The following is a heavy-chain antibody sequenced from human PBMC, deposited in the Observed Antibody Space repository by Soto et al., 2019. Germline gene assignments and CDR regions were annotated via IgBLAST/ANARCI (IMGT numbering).Heavy chain of an antibody. CDR2: IHHSEKS. J-gene: IGHJ5*02. D-gene: IGHD2-15*01. Sequence: PSETLSLTCAVSGYSISSGCYWVWIRQTPGKGLEWIGSIHHSEKSYNNPSLRSRVTMPLDTSKNQFSLRLTSVTVADTGVYYCARGGGGSQFLWFGPWGQGILVTVSS. CDR1: GYSISSGCY. CDR3: ARGGGGSQFLWFGP. V-gene: IGHV4-38-2*01.